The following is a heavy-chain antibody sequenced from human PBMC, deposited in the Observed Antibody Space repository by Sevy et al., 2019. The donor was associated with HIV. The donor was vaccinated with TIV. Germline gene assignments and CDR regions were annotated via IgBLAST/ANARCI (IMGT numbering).Heavy chain of an antibody. CDR1: GFTFSSYA. D-gene: IGHD3-22*01. J-gene: IGHJ4*02. Sequence: GGSLRLSCAASGFTFSSYAMSWVRQAPGKGLEWVSAISGSGGSTYYADSVKGRFTISRDNFKNPLYLQMNSLRAEDTAVYYCAKDQNGDYYDSSGYGYWGQGTLVTVSS. CDR2: ISGSGGST. V-gene: IGHV3-23*01. CDR3: AKDQNGDYYDSSGYGY.